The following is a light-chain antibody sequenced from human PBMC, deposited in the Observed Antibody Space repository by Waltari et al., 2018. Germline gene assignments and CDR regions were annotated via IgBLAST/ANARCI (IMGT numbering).Light chain of an antibody. Sequence: QSALTQPPSASGSPGQSVTISCTGTSSDVGAYDYVSWYQHHPDKAPKLIIFEVNKWPSGVPDRFSGSKSGNTASLTVSGLQAEDEADYYCAAWDDSLSGYVFGTGTKVTVL. V-gene: IGLV2-8*01. CDR1: SSDVGAYDY. J-gene: IGLJ1*01. CDR2: EVN. CDR3: AAWDDSLSGYV.